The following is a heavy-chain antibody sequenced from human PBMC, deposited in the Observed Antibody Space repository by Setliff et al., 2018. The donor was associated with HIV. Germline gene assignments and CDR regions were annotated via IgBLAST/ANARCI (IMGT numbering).Heavy chain of an antibody. CDR1: GGSISNTKYY. J-gene: IGHJ1*01. Sequence: SETLSLTCSVSGGSISNTKYYWGWIRQSPGKGLEWIGSIYFTGTVYYNPSLESRASISIDTSKNQFSLNLKSVTAADTAIYYCARPVRPETTESLLIWGQGTLVTVSS. CDR3: ARPVRPETTESLLI. D-gene: IGHD4-17*01. V-gene: IGHV4-39*01. CDR2: IYFTGTV.